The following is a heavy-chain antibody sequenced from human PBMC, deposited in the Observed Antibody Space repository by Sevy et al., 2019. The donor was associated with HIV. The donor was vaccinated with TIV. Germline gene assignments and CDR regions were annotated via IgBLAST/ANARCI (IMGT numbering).Heavy chain of an antibody. D-gene: IGHD2-2*01. V-gene: IGHV3-7*04. CDR2: IKQDGSEK. CDR3: AGGVPAAIYYYYGMDV. J-gene: IGHJ6*04. Sequence: GGSLRLSCAASGFTFSSYWMSWVRQAPGKGLEWVANIKQDGSEKYYVDSVKGRFTISRDNAKNSLYLQMNSLRAEDTAVYYCAGGVPAAIYYYYGMDVWGKGTTVTVSS. CDR1: GFTFSSYW.